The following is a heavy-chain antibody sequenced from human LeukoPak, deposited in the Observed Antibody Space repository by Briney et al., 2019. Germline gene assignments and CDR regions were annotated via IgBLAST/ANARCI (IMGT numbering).Heavy chain of an antibody. V-gene: IGHV3-9*01. Sequence: PGRSLRLSCAASGFTFDDYAMHWVRQAPGKGLEWVSGISWNSGSIGYADSVKGRFTISGDNAKNSLYLQMNSLRAEDTAVYYCARMGDNYDFWSGDYTALRYWGQGTLVTVSS. D-gene: IGHD3-3*01. CDR2: ISWNSGSI. CDR1: GFTFDDYA. CDR3: ARMGDNYDFWSGDYTALRY. J-gene: IGHJ4*02.